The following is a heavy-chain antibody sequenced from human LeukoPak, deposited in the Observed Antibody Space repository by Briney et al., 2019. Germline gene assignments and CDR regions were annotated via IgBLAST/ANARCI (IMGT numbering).Heavy chain of an antibody. CDR1: GFXFSSYS. V-gene: IGHV3-48*02. CDR2: ISSSSSTI. J-gene: IGHJ4*02. Sequence: PGGSLRLSCEASGFXFSSYSMNWVRQAPGKGLEWLSYISSSSSTIYYADSVKGRFTISRDNAKNSLYLQMNSLRDEDTAVYYCARDGTTVVTPDFYFDYWGQGTLVTVSS. D-gene: IGHD4-23*01. CDR3: ARDGTTVVTPDFYFDY.